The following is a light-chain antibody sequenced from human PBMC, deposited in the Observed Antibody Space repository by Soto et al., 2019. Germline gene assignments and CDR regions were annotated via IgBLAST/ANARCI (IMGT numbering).Light chain of an antibody. CDR2: AAS. CDR3: QQYKDWPRT. V-gene: IGKV1-39*01. Sequence: DIQMTQSPTSLSASVGDRVTIACRASQSIRTYLNWYQLKAGKAPKLLIYAASSLQSGVPSRFSGSVSETDGTITISSLKTEDGSTYYCQQYKDWPRTFGQGTKVDIK. J-gene: IGKJ1*01. CDR1: QSIRTY.